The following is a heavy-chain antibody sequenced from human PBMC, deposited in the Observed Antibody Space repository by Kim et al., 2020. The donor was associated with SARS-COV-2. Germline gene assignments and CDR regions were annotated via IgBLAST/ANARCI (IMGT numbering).Heavy chain of an antibody. CDR1: GVTFSSYA. V-gene: IGHV1-69*13. D-gene: IGHD6-19*01. CDR3: ARWNPSSGWSSFDY. CDR2: IIPIFGTA. Sequence: SVKVSCKASGVTFSSYAISWVRQAPGQGLEWMGGIIPIFGTANYAQKFQGRVTITSDESTSTAYMELSSLRSEDTAVYYCARWNPSSGWSSFDYCGQGTLVNVSS. J-gene: IGHJ4*02.